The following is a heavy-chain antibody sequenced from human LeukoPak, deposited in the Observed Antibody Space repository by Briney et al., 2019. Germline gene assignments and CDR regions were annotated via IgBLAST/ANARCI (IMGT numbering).Heavy chain of an antibody. J-gene: IGHJ4*02. CDR1: GYAVTELS. CDR3: ATDLLTPEGS. D-gene: IGHD2-15*01. CDR2: FDPDDGEA. V-gene: IGHV1-24*01. Sequence: PLASVKVSCKVSGYAVTELSMHWVRQTPGRGLEWMGGFDPDDGEAIYAQKFYGRVTMTEDTSTDTAYMDLSSLRSEDTAVYYCATDLLTPEGSWGQGTLVTVSS.